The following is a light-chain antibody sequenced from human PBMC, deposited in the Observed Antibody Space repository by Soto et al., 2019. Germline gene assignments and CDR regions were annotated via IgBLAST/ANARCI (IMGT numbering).Light chain of an antibody. CDR2: DVT. Sequence: QSSLTQPSSLSGSPGQSITISCTGTSSDVGGYNYVSWYQQQPGKAPKFMIYDVTNRPSGVSNRFSGSKSGNTASLTISGLQAEEEADYYCCSYTTSNTRQIVFGTGTKVTVL. CDR1: SSDVGGYNY. CDR3: CSYTTSNTRQIV. J-gene: IGLJ1*01. V-gene: IGLV2-14*01.